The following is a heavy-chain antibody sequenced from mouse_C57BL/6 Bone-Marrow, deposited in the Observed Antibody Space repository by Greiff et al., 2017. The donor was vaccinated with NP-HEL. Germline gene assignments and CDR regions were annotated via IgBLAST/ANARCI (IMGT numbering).Heavy chain of an antibody. J-gene: IGHJ4*01. CDR3: TYGNYYYAMDY. D-gene: IGHD2-1*01. V-gene: IGHV1-5*01. Sequence: EVQGVESGTVLARPGASVKMSCKTSGQGLEWIGAIYPGNSDTSYNQKFKGKAKLTAVTSASTAYMELSSLTNEDSAVYYCTYGNYYYAMDYWGQGTSVTVSS. CDR2: IYPGNSDT. CDR1: G.